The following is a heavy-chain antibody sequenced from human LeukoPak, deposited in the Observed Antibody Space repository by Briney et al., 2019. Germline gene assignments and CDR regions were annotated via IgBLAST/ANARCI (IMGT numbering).Heavy chain of an antibody. CDR3: ARVAPSGRPPDY. CDR1: GYTFTSYY. J-gene: IGHJ4*02. V-gene: IGHV1-46*01. D-gene: IGHD6-19*01. CDR2: INPSGGST. Sequence: ASVKVSCKASGYTFTSYYMHWVRQAPGQGLEWMGIINPSGGSTSYAQKFQGRVTMTRDTSTSTVYMELSSLRAEDTAVYYCARVAPSGRPPDYWGQGTLVTVSS.